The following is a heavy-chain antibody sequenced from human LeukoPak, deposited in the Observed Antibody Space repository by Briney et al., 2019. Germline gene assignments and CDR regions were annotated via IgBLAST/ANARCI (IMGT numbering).Heavy chain of an antibody. CDR2: IYSGGTT. CDR1: GFTVSSNY. CDR3: ARHSSSWSFDP. Sequence: AGGSLRPSCAASGFTVSSNYMSWVRQAPGKGLEWVSVIYSGGTTYYADSVKGRFTISRDNSKNTLYLQMNSLRAEDTAVYYCARHSSSWSFDPWGQGTLVTVSS. J-gene: IGHJ5*02. V-gene: IGHV3-53*01. D-gene: IGHD6-13*01.